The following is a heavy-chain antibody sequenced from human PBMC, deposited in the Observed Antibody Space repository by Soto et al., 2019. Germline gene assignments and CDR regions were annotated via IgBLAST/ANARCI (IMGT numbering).Heavy chain of an antibody. CDR1: GDSISRKY. V-gene: IGHV4-4*07. CDR2: IYTTGAT. J-gene: IGHJ4*02. Sequence: QVQLQESGPGLVKPSETLSLTCSVSGDSISRKYWSWLRQPAGGGLEWIGRIYTTGATNYNSSLKSRVSMSVDTSKNQFSLWLTSVTAADTAVYFCAMTVIAPSPYLDHWGQGLLVTVSS. D-gene: IGHD4-17*01. CDR3: AMTVIAPSPYLDH.